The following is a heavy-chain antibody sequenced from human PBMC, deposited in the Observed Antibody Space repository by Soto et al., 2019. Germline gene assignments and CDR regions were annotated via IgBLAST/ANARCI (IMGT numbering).Heavy chain of an antibody. CDR2: INAGNGNT. CDR1: GYTFTSYA. J-gene: IGHJ6*02. V-gene: IGHV1-3*01. Sequence: ASVKVSCKASGYTFTSYAMHWVRQAPGQRLEWMGWINAGNGNTKYSQKFQGRVTITRDTSASTAYMELSSLRSEDTAVYYCARAEAEGGTYYYYGMDVWGQGTKVTVSS. CDR3: ARAEAEGGTYYYYGMDV. D-gene: IGHD1-26*01.